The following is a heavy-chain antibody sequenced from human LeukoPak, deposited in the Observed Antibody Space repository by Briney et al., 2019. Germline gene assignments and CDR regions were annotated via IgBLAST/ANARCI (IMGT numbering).Heavy chain of an antibody. J-gene: IGHJ5*02. V-gene: IGHV1-46*01. CDR1: GYTFTSYY. CDR2: INPSGGST. D-gene: IGHD3-22*01. Sequence: GASVKVSCKASGYTFTSYYIHWVRQAPGQGLEWMGIINPSGGSTSYAQKLQGRVTMTRDTSTSTAYMELSSLRSEDTAVYYCARAVIEYYYDSSGYSNWFDPWGQGTLVTVSS. CDR3: ARAVIEYYYDSSGYSNWFDP.